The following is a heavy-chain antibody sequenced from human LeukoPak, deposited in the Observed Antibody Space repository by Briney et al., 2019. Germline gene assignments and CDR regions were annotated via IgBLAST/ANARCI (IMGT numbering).Heavy chain of an antibody. J-gene: IGHJ3*02. Sequence: GGSLRLSCAASGFTFSAYSMNWVSQAPGKGLEWVSHISSGGAPIFYADSVKGRFTISRDNGQNSLYLQMNSLRDGDTAMYYCARDNSGGFGDHVYAYDIWGQGTMVTVSS. CDR1: GFTFSAYS. V-gene: IGHV3-48*02. CDR2: ISSGGAPI. D-gene: IGHD4-23*01. CDR3: ARDNSGGFGDHVYAYDI.